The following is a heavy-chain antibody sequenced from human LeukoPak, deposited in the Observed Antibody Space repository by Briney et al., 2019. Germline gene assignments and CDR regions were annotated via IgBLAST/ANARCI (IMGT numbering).Heavy chain of an antibody. CDR3: ARDGSNPYFDY. D-gene: IGHD6-13*01. CDR2: INRDGGEK. CDR1: GFSFTSYW. J-gene: IGHJ4*02. V-gene: IGHV3-7*01. Sequence: GGSLRLSCAASGFSFTSYWMSWVRQAPGQGLEWVANINRDGGEKYYVDSVKGRFTISRDNGKNSLYLQMNSLRAEDTAVYFCARDGSNPYFDYWGQGSLVTVSS.